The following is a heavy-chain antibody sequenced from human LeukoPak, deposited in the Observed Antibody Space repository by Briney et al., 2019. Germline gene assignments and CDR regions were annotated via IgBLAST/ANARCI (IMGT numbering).Heavy chain of an antibody. CDR2: IKQDGSEK. CDR1: GSTFSGYW. Sequence: GGSLRLSCAASGSTFSGYWMSWVRQAPGKGLEWVANIKQDGSEKYYMDSVKGRFTISRDNAKNSLYLQMNSLRAEDTAVYYCARDQWWQFIAVAITSYFDCWGQGTLVTVSS. J-gene: IGHJ4*02. CDR3: ARDQWWQFIAVAITSYFDC. V-gene: IGHV3-7*01. D-gene: IGHD6-19*01.